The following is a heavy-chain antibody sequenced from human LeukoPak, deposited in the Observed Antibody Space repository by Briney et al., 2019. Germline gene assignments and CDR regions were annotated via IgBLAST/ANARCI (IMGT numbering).Heavy chain of an antibody. CDR2: IYTSGRT. D-gene: IGHD1-20*01. CDR3: ARGLDLYNWNSFDP. V-gene: IGHV4-4*07. Sequence: PSETLSLTCTVSGGSISSYYWSWIRQPAGKGLEWIGRIYTSGRTNYNPSLKSRVTMSVDTSKNQFSLKLSSVTAADTAVYYCARGLDLYNWNSFDPWGQGTLVTVSS. J-gene: IGHJ5*02. CDR1: GGSISSYY.